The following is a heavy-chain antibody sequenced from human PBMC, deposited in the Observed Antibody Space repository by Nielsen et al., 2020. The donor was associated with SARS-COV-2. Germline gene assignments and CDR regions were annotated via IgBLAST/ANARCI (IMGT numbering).Heavy chain of an antibody. CDR2: TYYRSKWYN. Sequence: WIRQSPSRGLEWLGRTYYRSKWYNDYAVSVKSRITINPDTSKNQFSLKLSSVTAADTAVYYCARGHIAAAGTLAANWFDPWGQGTLVTVSS. D-gene: IGHD6-13*01. J-gene: IGHJ5*02. V-gene: IGHV6-1*01. CDR3: ARGHIAAAGTLAANWFDP.